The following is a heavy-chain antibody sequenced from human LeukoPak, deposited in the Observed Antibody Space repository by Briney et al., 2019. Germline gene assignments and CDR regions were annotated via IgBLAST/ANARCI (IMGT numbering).Heavy chain of an antibody. Sequence: KPSETLSLTCTVSGGSISSSSYYWGWFRQPPGKGLGWIGSIYYIGSTYYNPSLKSRVTISVDTSKNQFSLKLSSVTAADTAVYYCARALYCSSTSCYPYYYYYYMDVWGKGTTVTVSS. D-gene: IGHD2-2*01. CDR1: GGSISSSSYY. V-gene: IGHV4-39*01. CDR2: IYYIGST. CDR3: ARALYCSSTSCYPYYYYYYMDV. J-gene: IGHJ6*03.